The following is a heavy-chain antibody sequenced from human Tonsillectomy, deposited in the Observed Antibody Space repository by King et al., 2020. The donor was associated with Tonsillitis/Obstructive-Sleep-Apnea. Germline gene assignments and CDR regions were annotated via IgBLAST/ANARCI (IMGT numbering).Heavy chain of an antibody. CDR2: IDHSGST. CDR3: AREHSSSLDY. V-gene: IGHV4-34*01. Sequence: VQLQQWGAGLLKPSETLSLTCAVYGGSFSGYYWNWIRQPPGKGLEWIGEIDHSGSTNYNPSLKSRVTISEDTSKNQFSLTLSSVTAADTAVYYCAREHSSSLDYWGQGTLVTVSS. J-gene: IGHJ4*02. D-gene: IGHD6-13*01. CDR1: GGSFSGYY.